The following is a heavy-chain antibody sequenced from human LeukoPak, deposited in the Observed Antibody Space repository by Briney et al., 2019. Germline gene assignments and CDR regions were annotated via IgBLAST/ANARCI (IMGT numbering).Heavy chain of an antibody. CDR1: GGSISSSSYY. Sequence: SETLSLTCTVSGGSISSSSYYWGWIRQPPGKGLEWIGSIYYSGSTYYNPSLKSRVTISVDTSKNRFSLKLSSVTAADTAVYYCASPDYGDYIFDPWGQGTLVTVSS. CDR3: ASPDYGDYIFDP. CDR2: IYYSGST. J-gene: IGHJ5*02. V-gene: IGHV4-39*01. D-gene: IGHD4-17*01.